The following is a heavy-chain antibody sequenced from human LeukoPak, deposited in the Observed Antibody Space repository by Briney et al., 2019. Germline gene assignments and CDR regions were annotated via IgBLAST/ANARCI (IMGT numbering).Heavy chain of an antibody. D-gene: IGHD2-2*01. CDR3: ARDDHIVVVPAAMNSGGYYYYYDMDV. V-gene: IGHV4-4*02. CDR2: FYHSGST. Sequence: SGTLSLTCAVSGGSISSCNWWCWVRPPPGEGLGLGGEFYHSGSTNYNPSLKSRVTISVDKYKNQFSLKLSSVTAADTAVYYCARDDHIVVVPAAMNSGGYYYYYDMDVWGKGTTVTVSS. CDR1: GGSISSCNW. J-gene: IGHJ6*04.